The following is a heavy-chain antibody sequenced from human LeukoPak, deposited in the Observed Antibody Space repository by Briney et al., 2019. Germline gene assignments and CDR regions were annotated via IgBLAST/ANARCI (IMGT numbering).Heavy chain of an antibody. V-gene: IGHV4-61*02. CDR2: IYTSGST. Sequence: SETLSLTCTVSGGSISSGSYYWSWIRQPAGKGLEWIGRIYTSGSTNYNPSLKSRVTISVDTSKNQFSLKLSSVTAADTAVYYWARESYRCYLHLRRDYYYFIDGWGKGTTVTVSS. D-gene: IGHD5-18*01. CDR1: GGSISSGSYY. CDR3: ARESYRCYLHLRRDYYYFIDG. J-gene: IGHJ6*03.